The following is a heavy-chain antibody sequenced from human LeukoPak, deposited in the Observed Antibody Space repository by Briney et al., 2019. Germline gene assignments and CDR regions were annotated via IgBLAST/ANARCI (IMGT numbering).Heavy chain of an antibody. CDR3: ATGIGSCGETFGF. J-gene: IGHJ4*02. CDR2: INHSGST. Sequence: PSETLSLTCAVYGGSFSAYYWSWIRQPPGKGLEWIGEINHSGSTNYNPSLKSRVTISVDTSKNQFSLKLSSVTAADTAVYYCATGIGSCGETFGFWGQGTLVTVSS. D-gene: IGHD3-16*01. CDR1: GGSFSAYY. V-gene: IGHV4-34*01.